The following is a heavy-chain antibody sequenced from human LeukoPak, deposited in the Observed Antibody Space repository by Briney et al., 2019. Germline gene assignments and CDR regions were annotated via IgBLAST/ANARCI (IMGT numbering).Heavy chain of an antibody. Sequence: GGSLRLSCAASGFTFSSYSMNWVRQAPGNGLEWVSHITASGTAMFYADSVKGRFTISKDNAKNSLYLQMNSLRADDTAVYYCARVGYYESSGYYEYWGQGTLVTVSS. V-gene: IGHV3-21*05. CDR2: ITASGTAM. CDR3: ARVGYYESSGYYEY. D-gene: IGHD3-22*01. J-gene: IGHJ4*02. CDR1: GFTFSSYS.